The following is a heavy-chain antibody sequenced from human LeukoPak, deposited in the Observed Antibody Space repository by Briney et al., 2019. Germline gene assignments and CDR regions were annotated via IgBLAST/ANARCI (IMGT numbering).Heavy chain of an antibody. D-gene: IGHD2-2*01. CDR3: ARVVPAAMMNGRASYYYYGMDV. J-gene: IGHJ6*02. CDR2: ITSSGGTI. V-gene: IGHV3-48*03. Sequence: GGSLRLSCAASGFTFSSYEMNWVRQAPGKGLEWVSYITSSGGTIYYADSVKGRFTISRDNAKNSLYLQMNSLRAEDTAVYYCARVVPAAMMNGRASYYYYGMDVWGQGTTVTVSS. CDR1: GFTFSSYE.